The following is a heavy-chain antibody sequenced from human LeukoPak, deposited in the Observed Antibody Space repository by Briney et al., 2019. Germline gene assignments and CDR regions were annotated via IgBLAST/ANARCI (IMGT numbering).Heavy chain of an antibody. CDR2: INPDSGDT. J-gene: IGHJ4*02. CDR1: GYTFTAYY. V-gene: IGHV1-2*02. Sequence: GASVKVSCKASGYTFTAYYIHWVRQAPGQGLEWMGWINPDSGDTNYAQKFQGGVTMTRDTSISTAYMELNRLRSDDTAVYYCARDLTSTSNCEFDYWGQGTLVTVSS. CDR3: ARDLTSTSNCEFDY. D-gene: IGHD7-27*01.